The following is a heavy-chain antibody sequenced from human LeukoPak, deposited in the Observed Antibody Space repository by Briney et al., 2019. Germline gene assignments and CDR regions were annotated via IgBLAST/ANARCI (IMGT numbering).Heavy chain of an antibody. V-gene: IGHV3-7*01. CDR2: IKEDGSER. Sequence: GGSLRLSCVVSGFTFSNYWMSWVRQAPGKRLEWVANIKEDGSERYYVDSVKGRFTISRDNAKNSLYLQMNSLRAEDTSVYYCVSGGSYHFHWGQGTLVTVSS. CDR3: VSGGSYHFH. D-gene: IGHD3-16*02. CDR1: GFTFSNYW. J-gene: IGHJ4*02.